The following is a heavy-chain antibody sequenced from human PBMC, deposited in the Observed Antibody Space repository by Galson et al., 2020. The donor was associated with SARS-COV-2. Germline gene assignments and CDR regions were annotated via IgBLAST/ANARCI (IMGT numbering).Heavy chain of an antibody. CDR2: IDWDDDK. Sequence: ESGPTLVKPTQTLTLTCTFSGFSLSTSGMCVSWIRQPPGKALEWLARIDWDDDKYYSTSLKTRLTISKDTSKNQVVLTMTNMDPVDTATYYCAWIPHNYYYYGMDVWGQGTTVTVSS. J-gene: IGHJ6*02. CDR3: AWIPHNYYYYGMDV. CDR1: GFSLSTSGMC. V-gene: IGHV2-70*11.